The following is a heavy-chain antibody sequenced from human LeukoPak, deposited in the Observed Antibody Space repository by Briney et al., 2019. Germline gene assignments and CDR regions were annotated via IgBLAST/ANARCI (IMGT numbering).Heavy chain of an antibody. CDR2: TYYRSKWYN. CDR3: ARQAVAGTLAFDI. Sequence: SQTLSHTCAISGDSVSSNSAAWNWIRQSPSRGLEWLGRTYYRSKWYNAYAVSVKSRITVNPDTSKNQFSLQLNSVTPEDTAVYYCARQAVAGTLAFDIWGQGTMVTVSS. V-gene: IGHV6-1*01. CDR1: GDSVSSNSAA. D-gene: IGHD6-19*01. J-gene: IGHJ3*02.